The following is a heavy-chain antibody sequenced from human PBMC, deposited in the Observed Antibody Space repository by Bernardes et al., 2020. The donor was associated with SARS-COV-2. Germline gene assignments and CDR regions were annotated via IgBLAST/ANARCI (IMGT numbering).Heavy chain of an antibody. V-gene: IGHV3-23*01. CDR1: GITFSSYA. CDR3: VQRSSGWPYPFEY. D-gene: IGHD6-19*01. J-gene: IGHJ4*02. Sequence: VGSLILSCAGSGITFSSYAMSWVRQAPGKGLEWVSSISATGDNTKYADSVKGRFTISRDNFKKTLYLQVNSLRAEDTAVYYCVQRSSGWPYPFEYWGQGTLVTVSS. CDR2: ISATGDNT.